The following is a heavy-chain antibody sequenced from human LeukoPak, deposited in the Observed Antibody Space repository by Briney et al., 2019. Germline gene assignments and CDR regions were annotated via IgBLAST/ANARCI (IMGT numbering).Heavy chain of an antibody. D-gene: IGHD1-26*01. V-gene: IGHV3-30-3*01. CDR3: AQLRPTPSRGVGATYAFDI. J-gene: IGHJ3*02. CDR2: ISFDGSNK. CDR1: GFTFSSYA. Sequence: GGSLRLSCAASGFTFSSYAMHWVRQAPGKGLEWVAVISFDGSNKYYADSVKGRFTISRDNSKNTLYLQMNSLRAEDTAVYYCAQLRPTPSRGVGATYAFDIWGQGTMVTVSS.